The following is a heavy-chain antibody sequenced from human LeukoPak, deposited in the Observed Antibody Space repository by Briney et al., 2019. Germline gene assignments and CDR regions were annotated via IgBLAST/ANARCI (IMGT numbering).Heavy chain of an antibody. CDR2: ISAYNGNT. Sequence: ASVKVSCKASGYTFTGYYMHWVRQAPGQGLEWMGWISAYNGNTNYAQKLQGRVTMTTDTSTSTAYMELRSLRSDDTAVYYCARVGGVRITMVRGVIITPPYYYYYMDVWGKGTTVTISS. CDR3: ARVGGVRITMVRGVIITPPYYYYYMDV. CDR1: GYTFTGYY. D-gene: IGHD3-10*01. J-gene: IGHJ6*03. V-gene: IGHV1-18*04.